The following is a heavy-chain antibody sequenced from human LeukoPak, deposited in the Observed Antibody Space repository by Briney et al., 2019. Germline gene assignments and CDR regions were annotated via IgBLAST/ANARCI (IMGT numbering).Heavy chain of an antibody. D-gene: IGHD3-22*01. J-gene: IGHJ3*02. CDR2: ISSRSNYI. CDR1: GFTFSSYG. CDR3: ARDRAVYSDSRGYYPDAFDI. V-gene: IGHV3-21*01. Sequence: GRSLRLSCAASGFTFSSYGMHWVRQAPGKGLEWVSSISSRSNYIYLADSLKGRFTISRDNAKNSLYLQMNSLRAEDTAMYYCARDRAVYSDSRGYYPDAFDIWGQGTMVTVSS.